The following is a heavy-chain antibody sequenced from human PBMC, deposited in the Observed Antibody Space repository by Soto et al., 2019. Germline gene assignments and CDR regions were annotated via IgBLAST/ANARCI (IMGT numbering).Heavy chain of an antibody. Sequence: GGSLRLSCAASGFTFSSYGMHWVRQAPGKGLEWVAVISYDGSNKYYADSVKGRFTISRDNSKNTLYLQVNSLRAEDTAVYYCAKGYCSGGSCYLGNFIYWGQGTLVTVSP. CDR2: ISYDGSNK. V-gene: IGHV3-30*18. D-gene: IGHD2-15*01. CDR1: GFTFSSYG. CDR3: AKGYCSGGSCYLGNFIY. J-gene: IGHJ4*02.